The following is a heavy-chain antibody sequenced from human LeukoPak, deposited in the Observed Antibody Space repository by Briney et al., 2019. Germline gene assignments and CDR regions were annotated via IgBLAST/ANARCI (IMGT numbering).Heavy chain of an antibody. CDR1: GGTFSSYA. Sequence: ASVTVSCKASGGTFSSYAISWVRQAPGQGLEWMGWINTNTGNPTYAQGFTGRFVFSLDTSVSTAYLQISSLKAEDTAVYYCASPVEYSSSYYYYGMDVWGQGTTVTVSS. D-gene: IGHD6-6*01. CDR2: INTNTGNP. CDR3: ASPVEYSSSYYYYGMDV. V-gene: IGHV7-4-1*02. J-gene: IGHJ6*02.